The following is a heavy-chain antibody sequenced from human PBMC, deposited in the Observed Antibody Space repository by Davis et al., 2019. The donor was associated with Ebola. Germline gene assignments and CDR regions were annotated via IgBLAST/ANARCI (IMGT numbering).Heavy chain of an antibody. CDR3: AKDGIAVADY. Sequence: PGGSLRLSCVASGFTFSSYCMTWVRQAPGKGLEWVSSISSSSSYIYYADSVKGRFTISRDNAKNPLYLQMNSLRAEDTAVYYCAKDGIAVADYWGQGTLVTVSS. J-gene: IGHJ4*02. D-gene: IGHD6-19*01. CDR2: ISSSSSYI. V-gene: IGHV3-21*01. CDR1: GFTFSSYC.